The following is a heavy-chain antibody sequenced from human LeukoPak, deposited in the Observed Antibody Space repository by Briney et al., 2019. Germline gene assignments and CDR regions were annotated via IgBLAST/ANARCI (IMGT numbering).Heavy chain of an antibody. D-gene: IGHD4-17*01. Sequence: ASMKVSCKASGYTFTNHGISWVRQAPGQGLEWMGWISTYNGNTNYAQKLQGRVTMTTDTSTSTAYMELRSLRSDDTAVYYCARSGGWAYGDYDGFIAFDIWGQGTMVTVSS. CDR3: ARSGGWAYGDYDGFIAFDI. CDR2: ISTYNGNT. J-gene: IGHJ3*02. V-gene: IGHV1-18*01. CDR1: GYTFTNHG.